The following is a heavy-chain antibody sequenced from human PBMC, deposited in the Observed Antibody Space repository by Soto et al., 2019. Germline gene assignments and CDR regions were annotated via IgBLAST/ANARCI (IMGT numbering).Heavy chain of an antibody. CDR2: IIPIFGTA. V-gene: IGHV1-69*06. J-gene: IGHJ6*02. Sequence: QVQLVQSWAEVKKPGSSVKVSCKASGGTFSSYAISWMRQAPGQGLELMGGIIPIFGTANYAQQLQGRVTITADKDTSNAHMELSSLRSEDKAVYYCARSECSINSCSSYYGMDVWGQGTTVTVSS. D-gene: IGHD2-2*01. CDR3: ARSECSINSCSSYYGMDV. CDR1: GGTFSSYA.